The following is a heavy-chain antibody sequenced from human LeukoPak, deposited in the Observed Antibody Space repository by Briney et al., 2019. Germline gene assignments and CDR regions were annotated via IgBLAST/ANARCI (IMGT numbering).Heavy chain of an antibody. Sequence: GALRLSCAASGFTFSSYWMNWARQAPGKGLEWVASINHNGNVNYYVDSVKGRFTISRDNAKNSLYLQMSNLRAEDTAVYFCARGGGLDVWGQGATVTVSS. CDR2: INHNGNVN. D-gene: IGHD3-16*01. CDR1: GFTFSSYW. CDR3: ARGGGLDV. V-gene: IGHV3-7*03. J-gene: IGHJ6*02.